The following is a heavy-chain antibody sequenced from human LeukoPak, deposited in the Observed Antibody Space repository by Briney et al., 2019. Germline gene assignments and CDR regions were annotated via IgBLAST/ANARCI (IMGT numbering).Heavy chain of an antibody. CDR1: GFTFSTYW. D-gene: IGHD3-3*01. V-gene: IGHV3-7*01. J-gene: IGHJ6*02. CDR3: ARGYDFWSANYYYGMDV. CDR2: INQDGSEK. Sequence: GGSLRLSCAASGFTFSTYWMSWVRQAPGKGLEWVANINQDGSEKYYVDSVKGRFTISRDNAKNSLYLQMNSLRAEDTAVYYCARGYDFWSANYYYGMDVWGQGTTVTVSS.